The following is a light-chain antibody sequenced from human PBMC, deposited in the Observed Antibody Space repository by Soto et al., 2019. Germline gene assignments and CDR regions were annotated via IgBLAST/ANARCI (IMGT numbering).Light chain of an antibody. V-gene: IGLV8-61*01. CDR3: VLYMGNGISL. J-gene: IGLJ2*01. Sequence: QTVVTQEPSFSVSPGRTVTLTCALSSGSVSTTDYPSWYQQTPGQAPRTLIYSTNLRSSGVPDRFSGSILGNKAALTITGAQAHDEADYYCVLYMGNGISLFGGGTKLTVL. CDR2: STN. CDR1: SGSVSTTDY.